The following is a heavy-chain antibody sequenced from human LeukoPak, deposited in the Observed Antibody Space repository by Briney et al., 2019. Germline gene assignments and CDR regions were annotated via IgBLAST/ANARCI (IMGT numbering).Heavy chain of an antibody. CDR3: ARASGNCFDP. CDR1: GFTFGSYG. D-gene: IGHD1-26*01. J-gene: IGHJ5*02. V-gene: IGHV3-33*01. Sequence: PGRSLRLSCAASGFTFGSYGMHWVRQAPGKGLEWVAVMWYDGSNKYYADSVKGRFTISRDNSKNTLYLQMNSLRAEDTAVYYCARASGNCFDPWGQGTRLTVS. CDR2: MWYDGSNK.